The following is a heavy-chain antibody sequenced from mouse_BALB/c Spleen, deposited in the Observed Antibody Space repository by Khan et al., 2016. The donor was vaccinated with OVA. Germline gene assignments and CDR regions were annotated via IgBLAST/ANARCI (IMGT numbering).Heavy chain of an antibody. Sequence: QIQLVQSGPELKKPGETVRISCKASGYTFTTAGMQWVQKMPGKGLKWIGWINTHSGVPKYAEDFKGRFAFSLETSASTVYLQITNLKYEDTSTYFWARGGAAFYRNDGGAMDYGGQGTSVTVSS. CDR2: INTHSGVP. CDR3: ARGGAAFYRNDGGAMDY. D-gene: IGHD2-14*01. J-gene: IGHJ4*01. CDR1: GYTFTTAG. V-gene: IGHV9-4*02.